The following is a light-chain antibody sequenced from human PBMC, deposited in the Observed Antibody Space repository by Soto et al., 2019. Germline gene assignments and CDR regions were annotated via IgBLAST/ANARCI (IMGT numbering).Light chain of an antibody. Sequence: EIVLTQSPATLSLSPGERATLSCRASQSLGRSLAWYQQKPGQAPRLLIYDVFIAATGIPARFSGSGFGTDFTLTISSLEPEDFALYYCQHRANWPLTFGGGTKVDIK. CDR3: QHRANWPLT. CDR2: DVF. J-gene: IGKJ4*01. V-gene: IGKV3-11*01. CDR1: QSLGRS.